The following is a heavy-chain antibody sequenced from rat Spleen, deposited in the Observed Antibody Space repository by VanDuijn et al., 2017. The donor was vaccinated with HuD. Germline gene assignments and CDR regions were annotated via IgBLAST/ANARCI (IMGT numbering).Heavy chain of an antibody. D-gene: IGHD1-12*02. CDR2: ISYDGSST. CDR3: AREGSYFYVMDA. CDR1: GFTFSDYY. Sequence: EVQLVESDGGLVQPGRSLKLSCAASGFTFSDYYMAWVRQAPTKGLEWVATISYDGSSTYYRDSVKGRFTISRDNAKSTLYLQMDSLRSEDTATYYCAREGSYFYVMDAWGQGASVTVSS. J-gene: IGHJ4*01. V-gene: IGHV5-29*01.